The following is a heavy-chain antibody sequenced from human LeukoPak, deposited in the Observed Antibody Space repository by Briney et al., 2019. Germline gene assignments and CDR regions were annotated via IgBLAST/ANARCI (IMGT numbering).Heavy chain of an antibody. J-gene: IGHJ4*02. D-gene: IGHD5-12*01. CDR3: ARAGTTIVTAIFDY. CDR2: IYNSGST. Sequence: SETLSLTCTVSGGSLSSYYWSWIRQPPGKGLEWIGYIYNSGSTNYNPSLKCRVAISVDTSKNQFSLKVSSVTAADTAVYYCARAGTTIVTAIFDYWGQGTLVTVSS. V-gene: IGHV4-59*01. CDR1: GGSLSSYY.